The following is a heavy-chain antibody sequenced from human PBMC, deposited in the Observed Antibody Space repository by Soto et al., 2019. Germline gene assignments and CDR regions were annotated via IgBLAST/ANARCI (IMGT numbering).Heavy chain of an antibody. Sequence: QVQLVQSGAEVKKPGSSVKVSCKASGGTFSSYTISWVRQAPGQGLEWMGRIIPILGIANYAQKFQGRVTITADKATRTAYMERSSLRSEDTAVYYCARDRMYYYDSSGYYYLDYWGQGTLVTVSS. CDR3: ARDRMYYYDSSGYYYLDY. D-gene: IGHD3-22*01. CDR2: IIPILGIA. V-gene: IGHV1-69*08. J-gene: IGHJ4*02. CDR1: GGTFSSYT.